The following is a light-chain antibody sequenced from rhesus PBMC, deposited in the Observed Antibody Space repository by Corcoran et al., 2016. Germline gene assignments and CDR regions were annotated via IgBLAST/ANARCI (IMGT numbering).Light chain of an antibody. CDR1: QSLLHSNGNTY. Sequence: DIVMTQTPLSLPITSGEPASISCRSSQSLLHSNGNTYLHWYLQKPGQSPQLLIYGGSNRASGVTDRFSGSGSGTDFTLKISKVEAEDVGVYYCVQAIAFPYSFGQGTKVEIK. CDR2: GGS. J-gene: IGKJ2*01. V-gene: IGKV2-72*01. CDR3: VQAIAFPYS.